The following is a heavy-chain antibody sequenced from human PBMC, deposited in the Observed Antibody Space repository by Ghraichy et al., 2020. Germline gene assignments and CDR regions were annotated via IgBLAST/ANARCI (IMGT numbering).Heavy chain of an antibody. CDR3: ARHGGTYYYYYGMDV. CDR2: IYYSGST. J-gene: IGHJ6*02. D-gene: IGHD1-26*01. V-gene: IGHV4-59*08. CDR1: GGSISSYY. Sequence: SQTLSFTCTVSGGSISSYYWSWIRQPPGKGLEWIGYIYYSGSTNYNPSLKSRVTISVHMSKNQFSLKLSSVTAADTAVYYCARHGGTYYYYYGMDVWGQGTTVTVSS.